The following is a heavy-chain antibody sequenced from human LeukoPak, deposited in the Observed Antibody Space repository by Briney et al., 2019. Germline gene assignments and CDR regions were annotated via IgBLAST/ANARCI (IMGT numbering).Heavy chain of an antibody. CDR3: ASQSTPVLPFDI. CDR1: GFTVSSNY. CDR2: IYSAGTT. J-gene: IGHJ3*02. Sequence: PGGSLRLSCAASGFTVSSNYISWVSQDPGNGLEWVSVIYSAGTTYYADSVKGRFTISRDNSKNTLYLQMNSLRVEDTAVYYCASQSTPVLPFDIWGQGTMVTVSS. V-gene: IGHV3-66*04.